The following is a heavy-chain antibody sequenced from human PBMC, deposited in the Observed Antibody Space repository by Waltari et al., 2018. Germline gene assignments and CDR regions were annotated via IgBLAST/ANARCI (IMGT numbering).Heavy chain of an antibody. CDR1: GGSISSYY. CDR2: IYTSGST. J-gene: IGHJ5*02. Sequence: QVQLQESGPGLVKPSETLSLTCTVSGGSISSYYWGWIRQPAGKGLEWIGRIYTSGSTNYNPSLKSRVTMSVDTSKNQFSLKLSSVTAADTAVYYCARGLAAAGTLWFDPWGQGTLVTVSS. V-gene: IGHV4-4*07. CDR3: ARGLAAAGTLWFDP. D-gene: IGHD6-13*01.